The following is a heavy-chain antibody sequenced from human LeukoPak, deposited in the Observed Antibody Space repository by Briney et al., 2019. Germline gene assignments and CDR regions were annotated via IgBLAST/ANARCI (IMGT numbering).Heavy chain of an antibody. CDR3: ARGPTTVTMYYFDY. CDR1: GGSFSGYY. Sequence: AETLCLTCAVYGGSFSGYYWSWIRQPPGKGLEWIGEINHSGSTNYNPSLKSRVTISVDTSKNQFSLKLSSVTAADTAVYYCARGPTTVTMYYFDYWGQGTLVTVSS. J-gene: IGHJ4*02. D-gene: IGHD4-17*01. V-gene: IGHV4-34*01. CDR2: INHSGST.